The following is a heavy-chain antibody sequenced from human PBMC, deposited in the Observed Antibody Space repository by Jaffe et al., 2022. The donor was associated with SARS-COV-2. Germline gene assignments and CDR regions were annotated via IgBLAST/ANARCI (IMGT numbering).Heavy chain of an antibody. J-gene: IGHJ4*02. D-gene: IGHD3-22*01. CDR3: ARRAGRVRSSGFFGQRGFLYHFDY. V-gene: IGHV4-34*02. CDR2: IYHSVST. Sequence: QVQLQQWGAGLLRPSETLSLTCTVYDGSLTGYYWSWIRQPPGKGLEWIGEIYHSVSTNYNPSLKSRVTISVDTSKNQFSLSLSSVTAADTAVYYCARRAGRVRSSGFFGQRGFLYHFDYWGQGTLVTVSS. CDR1: DGSLTGYY.